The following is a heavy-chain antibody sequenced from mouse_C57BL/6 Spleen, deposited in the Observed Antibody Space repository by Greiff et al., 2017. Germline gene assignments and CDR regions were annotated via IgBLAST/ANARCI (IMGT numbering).Heavy chain of an antibody. J-gene: IGHJ3*01. V-gene: IGHV1-52*01. CDR2: IDPSDSET. CDR3: ARFDGYAPFAY. D-gene: IGHD2-3*01. CDR1: GYTFTSYW. Sequence: VQLQQPGAELVRPGSSVKLSCKASGYTFTSYWMHWVKQRPIQGLEWIGNIDPSDSETHYNQKFKDKATLTVDKSSSTAYMQLSSLTSEDSAVYYCARFDGYAPFAYWGQGTLVTVSA.